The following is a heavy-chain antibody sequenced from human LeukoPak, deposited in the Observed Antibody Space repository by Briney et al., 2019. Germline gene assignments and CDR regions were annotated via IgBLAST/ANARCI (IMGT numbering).Heavy chain of an antibody. CDR1: GFSLSTSGMC. V-gene: IGHV2-70*01. J-gene: IGHJ5*02. Sequence: SGPTLVKPTQTLTLTCTFSGFSLSTSGMCVSWIRQPPGKALEWLALIDWDDDKYYSTSLKTRLTISNDTSKNQVVLTMTNMDPVDTATYYCARTTYYYDSSGSYNWFDPWGQGTLVTVSS. CDR2: IDWDDDK. D-gene: IGHD3-22*01. CDR3: ARTTYYYDSSGSYNWFDP.